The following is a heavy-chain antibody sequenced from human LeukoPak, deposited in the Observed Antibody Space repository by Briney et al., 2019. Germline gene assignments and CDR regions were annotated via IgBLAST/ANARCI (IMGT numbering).Heavy chain of an antibody. CDR3: ARTHLCGGDCRPGYNWFDP. CDR1: GASITSSY. CDR2: IYDSGST. D-gene: IGHD2-21*02. V-gene: IGHV4-59*01. Sequence: SETLSLTCTVSGASITSSYWSWIRQPPGKGLVWIGYIYDSGSTNYNPSLKSRVTISVDTSKNQFSLKLSSVTAADTAVYYCARTHLCGGDCRPGYNWFDPWGQGTLVTVSA. J-gene: IGHJ5*02.